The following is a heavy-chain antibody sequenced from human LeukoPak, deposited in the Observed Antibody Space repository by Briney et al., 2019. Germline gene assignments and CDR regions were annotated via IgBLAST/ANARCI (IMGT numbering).Heavy chain of an antibody. CDR1: GFTFSSYG. J-gene: IGHJ6*02. V-gene: IGHV3-30*02. D-gene: IGHD3-10*01. Sequence: PGGSLRLSCAVSGFTFSSYGMQWVRQAPGKGLEWVAFIRYDGSNKYYADSVKGRFTISRDNSKNTLYLQMNSLRAEDTAVYYCAKDGYGSGSRTLYYGMDVWGQGTTVTVSS. CDR2: IRYDGSNK. CDR3: AKDGYGSGSRTLYYGMDV.